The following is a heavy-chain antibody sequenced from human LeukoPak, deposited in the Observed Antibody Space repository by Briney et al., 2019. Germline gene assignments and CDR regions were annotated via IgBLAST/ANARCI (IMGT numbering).Heavy chain of an antibody. V-gene: IGHV1-2*02. J-gene: IGHJ4*02. D-gene: IGHD5-18*01. CDR3: ARDPEGGYSYGDFDY. Sequence: GASVKVSCKASGYTFTGYYMHGVRQAPGQGLEWMGWINPNSGGTNYAQKFQGRVTMTRDTSISTAYMELSRLRSDDTAVYYCARDPEGGYSYGDFDYWGQGTLVTVCS. CDR1: GYTFTGYY. CDR2: INPNSGGT.